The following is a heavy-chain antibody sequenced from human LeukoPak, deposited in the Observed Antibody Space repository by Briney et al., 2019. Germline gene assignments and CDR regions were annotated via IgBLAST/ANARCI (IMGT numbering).Heavy chain of an antibody. CDR2: IYTSGST. J-gene: IGHJ3*02. V-gene: IGHV4-4*07. CDR3: ARANYYDSSGYSRGAFDM. D-gene: IGHD3-22*01. Sequence: SETLSLTCTVSGGSISSYYWSWIRQPAGKGLEWIGRIYTSGSTNYNPSLKSRVTMSVDTSKNQFPLKLSSVTAADTAVYYCARANYYDSSGYSRGAFDMWGQGTTVTVSS. CDR1: GGSISSYY.